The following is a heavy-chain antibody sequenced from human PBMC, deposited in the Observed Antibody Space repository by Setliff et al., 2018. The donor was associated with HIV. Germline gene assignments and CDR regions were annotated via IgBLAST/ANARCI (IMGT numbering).Heavy chain of an antibody. D-gene: IGHD3-9*01. V-gene: IGHV3-48*01. CDR3: ARDNGRYFDRGWFDP. CDR1: GFTFSSYS. Sequence: LRLSCAASGFTFSSYSMNWVRQTPGKGLEWVSYISSSDTTIYYADSVKGRFTISRDNAKNSLYLQMNSLRAEDTAVYYCARDNGRYFDRGWFDPWGQGTTVTVSS. J-gene: IGHJ5*02. CDR2: ISSSDTTI.